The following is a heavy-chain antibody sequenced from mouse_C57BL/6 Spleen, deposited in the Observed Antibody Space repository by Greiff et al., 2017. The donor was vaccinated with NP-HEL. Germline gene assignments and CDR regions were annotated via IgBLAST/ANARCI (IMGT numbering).Heavy chain of an antibody. CDR2: INDGGSYT. J-gene: IGHJ1*03. CDR1: GFTFRSYA. CDR3: ARGGYSNYVDWYFDV. Sequence: EVKVVESGGGLVKPGGSLKLSCAASGFTFRSYAMSWVRQTPEKRLEWVATINDGGSYTYYPDNVKGRFTISRDTAKNNLYLQMSHLKSEDTAMYYCARGGYSNYVDWYFDVWGTGTTVTVSS. D-gene: IGHD2-5*01. V-gene: IGHV5-4*03.